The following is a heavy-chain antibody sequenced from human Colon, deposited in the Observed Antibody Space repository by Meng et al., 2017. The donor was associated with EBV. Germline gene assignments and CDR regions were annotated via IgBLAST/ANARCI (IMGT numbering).Heavy chain of an antibody. CDR3: ARYVFDSSSLYSNWFDP. CDR1: GGPISSGTYY. V-gene: IGHV4-31*03. J-gene: IGHJ5*02. Sequence: QVQLQDSGPGLVTPSQTLSPPCPVSGGPISSGTYYWGWIRQLPGKGLEWIAYIHYSGSTYYSPSLKSRVTISVDTSKNQLSLKLSSMTAADTAVYYCARYVFDSSSLYSNWFDPWGQGTLVTVSS. CDR2: IHYSGST. D-gene: IGHD3-22*01.